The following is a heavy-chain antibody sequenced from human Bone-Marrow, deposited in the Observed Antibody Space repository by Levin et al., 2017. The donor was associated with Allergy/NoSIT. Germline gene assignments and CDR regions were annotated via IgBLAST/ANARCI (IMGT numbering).Heavy chain of an antibody. CDR2: IYYSGST. CDR3: AISAHYRGYGLDY. CDR1: GGSISSGGYY. J-gene: IGHJ4*02. D-gene: IGHD6-25*01. V-gene: IGHV4-31*03. Sequence: SETLSLTCTVSGGSISSGGYYWSWVRQHPGKGLEWIGYIYYSGSTYYNPSLKSRVTISVDTSKNQFSLKLSSVTAADTAVYYCAISAHYRGYGLDYWGQGTLVTVSS.